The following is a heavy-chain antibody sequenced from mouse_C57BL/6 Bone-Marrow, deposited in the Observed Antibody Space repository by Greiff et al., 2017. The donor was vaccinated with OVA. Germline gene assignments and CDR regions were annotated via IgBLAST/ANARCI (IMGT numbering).Heavy chain of an antibody. CDR1: GYTFTSYW. V-gene: IGHV1-55*01. J-gene: IGHJ3*01. CDR2: IYPGSGST. Sequence: QVQLQQSGAELVKPGASVKMSCKASGYTFTSYWITWVKQRPGQGLEWIGDIYPGSGSTNYNEKFKSKATLTVDTSSSTAYMQLSSLTSEDSAVYYCARFGPGAVVGGDWFAYWGQGTLVTVSA. CDR3: ARFGPGAVVGGDWFAY. D-gene: IGHD1-1*01.